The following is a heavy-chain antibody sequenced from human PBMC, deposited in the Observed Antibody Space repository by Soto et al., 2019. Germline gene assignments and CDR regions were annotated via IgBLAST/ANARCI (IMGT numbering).Heavy chain of an antibody. V-gene: IGHV1-3*01. D-gene: IGHD5-12*01. CDR2: INAGNGNT. J-gene: IGHJ4*02. CDR1: GYTFTSYA. Sequence: ASVKVSCKASGYTFTSYAMHWVRQAPGQRLEWMGWINAGNGNTKYSQKFQGRVTITRDTSASTAYMELSSLRSEDTAVYYCARDMDSGYGYYFDYWGQGTLVTVSS. CDR3: ARDMDSGYGYYFDY.